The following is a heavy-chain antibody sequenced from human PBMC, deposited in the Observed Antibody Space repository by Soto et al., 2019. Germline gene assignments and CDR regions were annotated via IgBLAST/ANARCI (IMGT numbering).Heavy chain of an antibody. CDR3: ARSTPNYYYYYGMDV. Sequence: QVQLVQSGAEVKKPGASVKVSCKASGYTFTSYGISWVRQAPGQGLEWMGWISAYNGNTNYAQKLQGRVTMTTDTSTSTAYMELRTLRSDDTAVYYCARSTPNYYYYYGMDVWGQGTTVTVSS. CDR1: GYTFTSYG. CDR2: ISAYNGNT. V-gene: IGHV1-18*01. J-gene: IGHJ6*02.